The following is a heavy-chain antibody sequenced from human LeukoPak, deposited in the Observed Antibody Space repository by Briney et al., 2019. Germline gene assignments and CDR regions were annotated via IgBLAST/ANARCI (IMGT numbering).Heavy chain of an antibody. Sequence: SETLSLTCAVSGGSISSGGYSWSWIRQPPGKGLEWIGYIYHSGSTYYNPSLKSPVTISVVRSKNQFSLKLSSVTAADTAVYYCARVRYSSGIDYWGQGTLVTVSS. V-gene: IGHV4-30-2*01. CDR1: GGSISSGGYS. J-gene: IGHJ4*02. CDR2: IYHSGST. D-gene: IGHD6-19*01. CDR3: ARVRYSSGIDY.